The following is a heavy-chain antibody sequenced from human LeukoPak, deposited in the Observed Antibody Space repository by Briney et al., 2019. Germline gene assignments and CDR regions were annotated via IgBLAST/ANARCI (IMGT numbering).Heavy chain of an antibody. CDR1: GFTFSSYG. V-gene: IGHV3-33*01. J-gene: IGHJ4*02. D-gene: IGHD5-12*01. Sequence: RSLRLSCAASGFTFSSYGMHWVRQAPGKGLEWVAVIWYDGSNKYYADSVKGRFTISRDNSKNTLYLQMNSLRAEDTAVYYCARGKGIVATAFDYWGQGTLVTVSS. CDR3: ARGKGIVATAFDY. CDR2: IWYDGSNK.